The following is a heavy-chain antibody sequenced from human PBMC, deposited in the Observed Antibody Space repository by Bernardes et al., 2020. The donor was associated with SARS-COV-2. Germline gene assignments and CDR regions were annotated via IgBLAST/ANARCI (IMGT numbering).Heavy chain of an antibody. J-gene: IGHJ6*02. CDR2: ISHEGSIQ. V-gene: IGHV3-30*18. D-gene: IGHD2-2*01. CDR3: AKLRSVLWIHPYYNAMDA. Sequence: GGSLRPSCEASGFTFNNFGIHWVRQAPGKGLEWVAVISHEGSIQHYADSVKGRFTISRDSSKNTVYLQMNTLRPDDTAVYYCAKLRSVLWIHPYYNAMDAWGQGTTVTVSS. CDR1: GFTFNNFG.